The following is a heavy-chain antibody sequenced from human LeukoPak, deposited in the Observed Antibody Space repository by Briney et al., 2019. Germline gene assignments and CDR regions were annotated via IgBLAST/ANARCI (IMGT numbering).Heavy chain of an antibody. J-gene: IGHJ4*02. D-gene: IGHD3-22*01. V-gene: IGHV3-23*01. CDR1: GLSFNSYA. Sequence: GGSLRLSCAASGLSFNSYAMNWVRQAPGKGLEWVSVISSTGATTYYAASVKGRFTISRDNSKRTLYLQMDALRADDTAVYYCARSLNGFYRGLDFWGQGTLVTVRS. CDR2: ISSTGATT. CDR3: ARSLNGFYRGLDF.